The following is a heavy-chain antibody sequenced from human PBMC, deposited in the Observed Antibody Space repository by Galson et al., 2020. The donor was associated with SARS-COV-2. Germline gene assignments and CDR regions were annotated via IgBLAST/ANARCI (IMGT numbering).Heavy chain of an antibody. CDR2: IQTSGTT. D-gene: IGHD6-19*01. CDR3: SRDLDNRGCGAH. Sequence: SETLSLTCTVSRGSINRGRYSWSWLRQPAGRGLEWIGHIQTSGTTAYNPSLKSRVTRSLDTSKNQFSLKLTSVTAADTAVDYCSRDLDNRGCGAHWGQGTLVTVSS. J-gene: IGHJ4*02. V-gene: IGHV4-61*09. CDR1: RGSINRGRYS.